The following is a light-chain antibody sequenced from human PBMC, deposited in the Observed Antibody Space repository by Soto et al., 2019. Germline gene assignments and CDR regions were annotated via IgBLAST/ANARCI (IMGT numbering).Light chain of an antibody. CDR2: EVT. V-gene: IGLV2-14*01. Sequence: QSALTQPASVSGAPGQSITISCTGTSSNVGAYNYVSWYQQHPGRAPKLIIYEVTSRPAGVSNRFSGSKSGNTASRTISGLHAEDEDDYYCISYTTSSTCVFGGGTKLTVL. J-gene: IGLJ3*02. CDR1: SSNVGAYNY. CDR3: ISYTTSSTCV.